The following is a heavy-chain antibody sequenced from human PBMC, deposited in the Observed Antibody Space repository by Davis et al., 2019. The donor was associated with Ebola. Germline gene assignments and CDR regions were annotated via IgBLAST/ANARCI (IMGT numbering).Heavy chain of an antibody. CDR1: GYTFTTYA. CDR2: INGGNGNT. CDR3: ARRYCSGISCNSWQYNYFDP. Sequence: AASVKVSCKASGYTFTTYAIHWVRQAPGQRLEWMGWINGGNGNTASSQNFQGRLTITRETSATTACMELSSLRSEDTAIYYCARRYCSGISCNSWQYNYFDPWGQGTLVTVSP. D-gene: IGHD2-15*01. V-gene: IGHV1-3*01. J-gene: IGHJ5*02.